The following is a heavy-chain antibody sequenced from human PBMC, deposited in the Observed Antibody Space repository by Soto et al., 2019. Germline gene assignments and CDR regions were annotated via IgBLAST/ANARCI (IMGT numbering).Heavy chain of an antibody. V-gene: IGHV1-2*02. Sequence: QVQLVQSGAEVKDPGASVKVSCRPSGYTFTANYIHWVRQAPGQGLEWMGWMSTSSGGTRFAEKFQGRVTLTRDTSISTAYMDLTTLTLDDTAVYYCARGCGSSWFYYWGQGTLVAVSS. CDR2: MSTSSGGT. D-gene: IGHD6-25*01. J-gene: IGHJ4*02. CDR1: GYTFTANY. CDR3: ARGCGSSWFYY.